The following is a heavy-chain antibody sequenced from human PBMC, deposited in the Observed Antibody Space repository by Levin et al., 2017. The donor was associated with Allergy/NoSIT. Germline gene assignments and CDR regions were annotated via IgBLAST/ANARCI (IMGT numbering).Heavy chain of an antibody. CDR1: GGTFSSYA. CDR2: IIPIFGTA. V-gene: IGHV1-69*06. CDR3: ARSSYSSGWYGGGDY. D-gene: IGHD6-19*01. J-gene: IGHJ4*02. Sequence: SVKVSCKASGGTFSSYAISWVRQAPGQGLEWMGGIIPIFGTANYAQKFQGRVTITADKSTSTAYMELSSLRSEDTAVYYCARSSYSSGWYGGGDYWGQGTLVTVSS.